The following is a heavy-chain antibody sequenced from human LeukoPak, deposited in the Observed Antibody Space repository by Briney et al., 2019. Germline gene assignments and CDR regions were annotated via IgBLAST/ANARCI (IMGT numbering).Heavy chain of an antibody. CDR1: GGSFSGYY. J-gene: IGHJ5*02. CDR3: ARGAYCDYANRQYNWFDP. V-gene: IGHV4-34*01. D-gene: IGHD4-17*01. Sequence: KPSETLSLTCAVYGGSFSGYYWSWIRQPPDKGLECIGEINHSGSTNYNPSLKSRVTISIDTSKNQFSLKLSSVTAADTAVYYCARGAYCDYANRQYNWFDPWGQGTLVIVSS. CDR2: INHSGST.